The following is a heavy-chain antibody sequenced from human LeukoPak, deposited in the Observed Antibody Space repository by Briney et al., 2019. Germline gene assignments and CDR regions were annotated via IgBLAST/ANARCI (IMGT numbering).Heavy chain of an antibody. CDR1: GYTFTSYG. D-gene: IGHD6-19*01. CDR3: AREGEKKQWLENEFDY. CDR2: ISAYNGNT. J-gene: IGHJ4*02. Sequence: ASVKVSCKASGYTFTSYGISWVRQAPGQGLEWMGWISAYNGNTNYAQKLQGRVTMTTDTSTSTAYMELRSLRSDDTAVYYCAREGEKKQWLENEFDYWGQGTLVTVSS. V-gene: IGHV1-18*01.